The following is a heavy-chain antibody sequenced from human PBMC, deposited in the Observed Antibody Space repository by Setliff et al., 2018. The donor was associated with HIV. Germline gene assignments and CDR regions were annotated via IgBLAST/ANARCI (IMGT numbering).Heavy chain of an antibody. J-gene: IGHJ4*02. V-gene: IGHV5-51*01. D-gene: IGHD1-26*01. CDR3: AKASVVNVVATTIWF. Sequence: GESLKISCKTSGYNFPNFWIGWVRQMPGKDLEWMGIIYPGDSDTRYSPSFQGQVTISADMSIATAYLQMNSLRAEDTAVYYCAKASVVNVVATTIWFWGQGTLVTVSS. CDR1: GYNFPNFW. CDR2: IYPGDSDT.